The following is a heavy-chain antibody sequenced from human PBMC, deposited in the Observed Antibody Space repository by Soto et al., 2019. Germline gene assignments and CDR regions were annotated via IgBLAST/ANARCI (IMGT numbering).Heavy chain of an antibody. Sequence: ASVKVSCKASGYTFTSYYMHWVRQAPGQGLEWMGIINPSGGSTSYAQKFQGRVTMTRDTSTSTVYMELSSLRSEDTAVYYCARVLGYCSGGSCYPSDYWGQGTLVTVSS. V-gene: IGHV1-46*01. D-gene: IGHD2-15*01. CDR1: GYTFTSYY. CDR2: INPSGGST. CDR3: ARVLGYCSGGSCYPSDY. J-gene: IGHJ4*02.